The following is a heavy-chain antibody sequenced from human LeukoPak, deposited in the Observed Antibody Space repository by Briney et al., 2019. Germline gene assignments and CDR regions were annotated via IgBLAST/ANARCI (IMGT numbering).Heavy chain of an antibody. CDR3: ALVTSGNWWFDP. J-gene: IGHJ5*02. Sequence: ASVTVSRKPPEYTFTIYHIHWVRHAPGQGLEWMAWINPDIGVTKYAQDLQGRVTVARDTSLTTTYMELSTLTSDDTAVYYCALVTSGNWWFDPWGQGTLVTVSS. CDR2: INPDIGVT. D-gene: IGHD2-21*02. CDR1: EYTFTIYH. V-gene: IGHV1-2*02.